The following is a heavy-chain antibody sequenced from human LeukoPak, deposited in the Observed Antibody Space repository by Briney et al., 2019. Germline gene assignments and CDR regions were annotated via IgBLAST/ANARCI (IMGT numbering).Heavy chain of an antibody. J-gene: IGHJ4*02. V-gene: IGHV4-59*01. D-gene: IGHD6-19*01. CDR2: IYYSGST. CDR1: GGSISSYY. CDR3: AREKGSGCDY. Sequence: KPSETLSLTCTVSGGSISSYYWSWIRQPPGKGLEWIGYIYYSGSTNYNPSLKSRVTISVDTSKNQFSLKLSSVTAADTAVYYCAREKGSGCDYWGQGTLVTVSS.